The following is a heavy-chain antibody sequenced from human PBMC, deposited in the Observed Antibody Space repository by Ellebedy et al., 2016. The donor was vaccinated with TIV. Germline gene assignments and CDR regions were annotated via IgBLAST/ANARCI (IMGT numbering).Heavy chain of an antibody. Sequence: GGSLRLSXAASGFTFSSYSMNWVRQAPGKGLEWVSYISSSSSTIYYADSVKGRFTISRDNAKNSLYLQMNSLRAEDTAVYYCAREDYYDSSAAEDWGQGTLVTVSS. CDR2: ISSSSSTI. V-gene: IGHV3-48*01. CDR1: GFTFSSYS. D-gene: IGHD3-22*01. CDR3: AREDYYDSSAAED. J-gene: IGHJ4*02.